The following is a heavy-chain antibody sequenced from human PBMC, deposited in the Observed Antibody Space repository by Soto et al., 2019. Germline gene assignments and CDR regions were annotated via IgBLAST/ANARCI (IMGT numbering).Heavy chain of an antibody. CDR2: IKPDGSET. V-gene: IGHV3-7*03. CDR1: GLTFSGHW. CDR3: TSRPSGMTYHAVFDF. J-gene: IGHJ4*02. D-gene: IGHD2-21*02. Sequence: GGSLRLSCAASGLTFSGHWMTWVRQTPREGLQWVAAIKPDGSETFYVDSVKGRFTISRDNARNSLFLQMDSLRAEDTAVYYCTSRPSGMTYHAVFDFWGQGTLVTVSS.